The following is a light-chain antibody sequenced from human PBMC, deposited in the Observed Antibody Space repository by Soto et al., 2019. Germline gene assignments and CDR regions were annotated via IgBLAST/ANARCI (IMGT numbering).Light chain of an antibody. CDR3: LLSHSDIRV. J-gene: IGLJ3*02. Sequence: QAVVTQEPSLTVSPGGTVTLTCGSSAGAVTSGHYPNWFQHKPGQAPRTLIYDATNRHSWTPARFSGSVLGGKAALIVSGAQPEDEAEYYCLLSHSDIRVFGGGTKLTVL. CDR2: DAT. CDR1: AGAVTSGHY. V-gene: IGLV7-46*01.